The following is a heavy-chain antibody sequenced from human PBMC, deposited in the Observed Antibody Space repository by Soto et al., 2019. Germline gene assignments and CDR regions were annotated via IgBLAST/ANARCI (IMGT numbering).Heavy chain of an antibody. D-gene: IGHD1-1*01. CDR3: AQAVVFTGGDAFDV. Sequence: QVQLRESGPGLVKPSQTLSLTCTVSGGSISTGGFYWHWIRQYPGKGLEWIGSIFYSGRTSDNPSRTSRVTMSIEASKNRFSLSLSSVTAAYTAVYYCAQAVVFTGGDAFDVRGQGRLVTVSS. CDR1: GGSISTGGFY. CDR2: IFYSGRT. J-gene: IGHJ3*01. V-gene: IGHV4-31*03.